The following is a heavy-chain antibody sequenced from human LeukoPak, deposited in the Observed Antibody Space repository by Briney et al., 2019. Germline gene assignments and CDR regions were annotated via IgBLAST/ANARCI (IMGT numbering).Heavy chain of an antibody. CDR3: AKGPSGYSSGDSWFDP. Sequence: GGSLRLSCAASGLTFSSYAMSWVRQAPGKGLEWVSVIYSGGTTYYADSVKGRFTISRDNSKKTLYLQMNSLRAEDTAVFYCAKGPSGYSSGDSWFDPWGQGTLVTVSS. CDR2: IYSGGTT. J-gene: IGHJ5*02. V-gene: IGHV3-23*03. CDR1: GLTFSSYA. D-gene: IGHD6-19*01.